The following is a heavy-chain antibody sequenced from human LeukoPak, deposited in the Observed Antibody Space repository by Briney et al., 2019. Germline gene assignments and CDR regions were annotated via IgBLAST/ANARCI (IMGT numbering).Heavy chain of an antibody. CDR2: VYNSGST. CDR1: GGSISSYY. Sequence: SEPLSLICTVSGGSISSYYWSWIQQPAGKGLEWIGRVYNSGSTNYNPSLKSRVTMSIDPSKNQFSLRLSSVTAADTAVYYCARDPRPDGFDIWGQGTMVTVSS. CDR3: ARDPRPDGFDI. J-gene: IGHJ3*02. V-gene: IGHV4-4*07.